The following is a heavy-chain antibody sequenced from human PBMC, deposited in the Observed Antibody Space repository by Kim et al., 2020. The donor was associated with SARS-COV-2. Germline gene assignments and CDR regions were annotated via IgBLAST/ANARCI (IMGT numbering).Heavy chain of an antibody. CDR3: ARLVRVVVPAAIYYFDY. D-gene: IGHD2-2*02. Sequence: GESLKISCKGSGYSFTSYWIGWVRQMPGKGLEWMGIIYPGDSDTRYSPSFQGQVTISADKSISTAYLQWSSLKASDTAMYYCARLVRVVVPAAIYYFDYWGQGTLVTVSS. CDR1: GYSFTSYW. J-gene: IGHJ4*02. CDR2: IYPGDSDT. V-gene: IGHV5-51*01.